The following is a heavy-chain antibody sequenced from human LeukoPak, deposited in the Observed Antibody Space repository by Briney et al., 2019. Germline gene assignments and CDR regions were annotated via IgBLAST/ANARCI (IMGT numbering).Heavy chain of an antibody. J-gene: IGHJ5*02. CDR1: GYTFTNYD. D-gene: IGHD3-3*01. V-gene: IGHV1-2*02. Sequence: ASVKVSCKASGYTFTNYDINWVRQAPGQGLEWMGWINPNSGGTDYAQKFQGRVTMTRDTSISTAYMELSRLRSDDTAVYYCARDPYYDFWSGVFDPWGQGTLVTVSS. CDR2: INPNSGGT. CDR3: ARDPYYDFWSGVFDP.